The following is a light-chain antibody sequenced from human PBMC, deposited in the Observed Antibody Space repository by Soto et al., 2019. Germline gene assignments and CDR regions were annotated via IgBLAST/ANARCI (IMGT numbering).Light chain of an antibody. V-gene: IGLV2-8*01. Sequence: QSALTQPPSASGSPGQSVTISCTGTSSDVGNYNYVSWYQQHPGKAPKLMIYEVSKRPSGVPDRFSGSKSGNTASLTVSGLQAEDEADYYCSSHAGSNTWIFGTGTKLTVL. CDR3: SSHAGSNTWI. CDR2: EVS. J-gene: IGLJ1*01. CDR1: SSDVGNYNY.